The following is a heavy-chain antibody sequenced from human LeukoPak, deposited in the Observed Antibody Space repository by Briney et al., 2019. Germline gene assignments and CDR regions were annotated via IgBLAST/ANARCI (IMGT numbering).Heavy chain of an antibody. Sequence: SGTLSLTCAVSGGSISSSNWWSWVRQPPGKELEWIGEIYHSGSTNYNPSLKSRVTISVDTSKNQFSLKLSSVTAADTAVYYCARAPLDYVWGSYRYYYYYGMDVWGQGTTVTVSS. J-gene: IGHJ6*02. V-gene: IGHV4-4*02. CDR3: ARAPLDYVWGSYRYYYYYGMDV. D-gene: IGHD3-16*02. CDR2: IYHSGST. CDR1: GGSISSSNW.